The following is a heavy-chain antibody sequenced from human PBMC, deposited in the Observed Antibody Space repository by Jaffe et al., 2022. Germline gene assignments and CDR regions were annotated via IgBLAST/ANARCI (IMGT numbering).Heavy chain of an antibody. D-gene: IGHD6-13*01. V-gene: IGHV4-59*01. CDR3: ARTHSSSWYDRHYYYYMDV. CDR2: IYYSGST. Sequence: QVQLQESGPGLVKPSETLSLTCTVSGGSISSYYWSWIRQPPGKGLEWIGYIYYSGSTNYNPSLKSRVTISVDTSKNQFSLKLSSVTAADTAVYYCARTHSSSWYDRHYYYYMDVWGKGTTVTVSS. J-gene: IGHJ6*03. CDR1: GGSISSYY.